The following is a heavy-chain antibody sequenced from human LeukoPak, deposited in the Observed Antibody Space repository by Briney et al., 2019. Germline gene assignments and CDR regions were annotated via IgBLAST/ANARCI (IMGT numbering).Heavy chain of an antibody. CDR2: IYYSGST. V-gene: IGHV4-30-4*08. D-gene: IGHD3-10*01. Sequence: SETLSLTCTVSGGSISSGDYHWSWIRQPPGKGLEWIGYIYYSGSTYYNPSLKSRVTISVDTSKNQFSLKLSSVTAADTAVYYCASRNSGSYSQLDYWGQGTLVTVSS. CDR1: GGSISSGDYH. CDR3: ASRNSGSYSQLDY. J-gene: IGHJ4*02.